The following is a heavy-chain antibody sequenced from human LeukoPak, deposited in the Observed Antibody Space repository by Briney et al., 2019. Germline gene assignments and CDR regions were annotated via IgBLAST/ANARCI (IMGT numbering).Heavy chain of an antibody. Sequence: GGSLRLSCAASGFTVSSNYMSWVRQAPGKGLEWVSVIYSGGSTYYADSEKGRFTISRDNSKNTLYLQMNSLRAEDTAVYYCARDLMGVAGTAGYWGQGTLVTVSS. J-gene: IGHJ4*02. CDR3: ARDLMGVAGTAGY. CDR2: IYSGGST. CDR1: GFTVSSNY. V-gene: IGHV3-66*01. D-gene: IGHD6-19*01.